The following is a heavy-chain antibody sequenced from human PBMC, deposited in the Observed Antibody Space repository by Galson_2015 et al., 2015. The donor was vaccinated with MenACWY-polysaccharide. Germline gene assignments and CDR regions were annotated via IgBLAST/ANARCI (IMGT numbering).Heavy chain of an antibody. D-gene: IGHD3-16*01. CDR1: GYTFTYND. J-gene: IGHJ5*02. Sequence: SVKVSCKASGYTFTYNDINWVRQATGQRLEWMGLMNPRSGHTEYAQKFQGRVTMTSNTAISTAYMELTSLRSEDTAVYYCARGHEGAWGQGTLVIVSS. CDR3: ARGHEGA. CDR2: MNPRSGHT. V-gene: IGHV1-8*01.